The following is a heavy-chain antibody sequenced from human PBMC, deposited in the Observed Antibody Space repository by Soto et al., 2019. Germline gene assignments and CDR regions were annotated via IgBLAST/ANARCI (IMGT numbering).Heavy chain of an antibody. CDR3: ATYRKFFQS. J-gene: IGHJ3*01. V-gene: IGHV4-30-2*01. D-gene: IGHD3-3*01. CDR1: GGYISGGYYS. Sequence: SETLSLTCAVSGGYISGGYYSWSWIRQPPGKGLEWIGFIYNSGSTYYNSSPKSRVTISVDRSKNHFFLNLTSVTAADTAVYYCATYRKFFQSWGQGTKGTVS. CDR2: IYNSGST.